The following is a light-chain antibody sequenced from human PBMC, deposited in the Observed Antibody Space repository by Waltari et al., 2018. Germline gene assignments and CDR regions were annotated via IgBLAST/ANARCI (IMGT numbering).Light chain of an antibody. V-gene: IGLV2-14*03. J-gene: IGLJ2*01. CDR3: SSYTRRNTVI. CDR2: DVS. Sequence: WYQQHPGRAPKLLLYDVSDRPSGVSDRFSGSKSGKTASLTISGLQPEDAADDYCSSYTRRNTVIFGGGTKLTVV.